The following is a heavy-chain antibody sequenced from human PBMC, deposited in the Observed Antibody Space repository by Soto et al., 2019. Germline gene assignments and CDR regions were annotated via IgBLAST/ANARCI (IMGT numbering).Heavy chain of an antibody. CDR3: ERILEYDIFTGSDAFDI. CDR2: ISWNSGSI. CDR1: GFTFDDYA. Sequence: EVQLVESGGGLVQPGRSLRLSCAASGFTFDDYAMHWVRQAPGKGLEWVSGISWNSGSIGYADSVKGRFTISRDNAKNSLYLQMNSLRAEDTALYYCERILEYDIFTGSDAFDIWGQGTMVTVSS. D-gene: IGHD3-9*01. J-gene: IGHJ3*02. V-gene: IGHV3-9*01.